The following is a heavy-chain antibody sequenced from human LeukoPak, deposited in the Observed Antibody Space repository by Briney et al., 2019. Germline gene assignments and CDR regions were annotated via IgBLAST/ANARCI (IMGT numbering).Heavy chain of an antibody. Sequence: GGSLRLSCAASGLTLSNYAMSWVRQAPGKGLEWVSSISSSSSYIYYADSVKGRFTISRDNAKNSLYLQMNSLRAEDTAVYYCARDPQYYFDYWGQGTLVTVSS. CDR3: ARDPQYYFDY. J-gene: IGHJ4*02. V-gene: IGHV3-21*01. CDR2: ISSSSSYI. CDR1: GLTLSNYA.